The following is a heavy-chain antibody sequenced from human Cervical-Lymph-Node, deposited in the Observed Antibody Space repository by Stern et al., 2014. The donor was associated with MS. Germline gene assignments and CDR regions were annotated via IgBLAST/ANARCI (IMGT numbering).Heavy chain of an antibody. CDR3: AHDVTRSRYGMGV. D-gene: IGHD1-14*01. J-gene: IGHJ6*02. V-gene: IGHV2-5*01. CDR2: LYWHADK. Sequence: QVTLKESGPTLVKPTQTLTLTCTFSGLSLSTSEVAVGWIRQPPGKALEWLAPLYWHADKHYNPSLKSKLTINKDNSQNHVVLTMTNMDPLDTGTYYFAHDVTRSRYGMGVWGQGTTVTVSS. CDR1: GLSLSTSEVA.